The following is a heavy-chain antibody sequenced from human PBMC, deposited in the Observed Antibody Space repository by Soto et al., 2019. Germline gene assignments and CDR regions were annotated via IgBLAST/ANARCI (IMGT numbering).Heavy chain of an antibody. J-gene: IGHJ6*02. Sequence: ASVKVSCKASGYTFTSYAMHLVRQAPGQRLEWMGWINAGNGNTKYSQKFQGRVTITRDTSASTAYMELRSLRSDDTAVYYCAREATVVTPKGYYYYGMDVWGQGTTVTVSS. CDR3: AREATVVTPKGYYYYGMDV. V-gene: IGHV1-3*01. CDR1: GYTFTSYA. CDR2: INAGNGNT. D-gene: IGHD2-21*02.